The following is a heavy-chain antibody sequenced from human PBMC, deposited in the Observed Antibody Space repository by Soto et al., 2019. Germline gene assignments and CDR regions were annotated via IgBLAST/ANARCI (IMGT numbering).Heavy chain of an antibody. CDR1: GGSISSGGYY. Sequence: SETLSLTCTVSGGSISSGGYYWSWIRQHPGKGLEWIGYIYYSGSTYYNPSLKSRVTISVDTSKNQFSLKLSSVTAADTAVYYCARGYMEQLLIDYWGQGTLVTVSS. D-gene: IGHD5-18*01. CDR3: ARGYMEQLLIDY. V-gene: IGHV4-31*03. CDR2: IYYSGST. J-gene: IGHJ4*02.